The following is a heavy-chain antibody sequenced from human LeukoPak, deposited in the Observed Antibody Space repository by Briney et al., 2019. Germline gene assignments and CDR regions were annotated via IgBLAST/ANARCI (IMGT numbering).Heavy chain of an antibody. Sequence: GGSLRLSCAASGFTFRSYAMHWVRQAPGKGLEWVAFIRYDGSIKYYADSVKGRFTISRDNSKDTLYLQMNSLRAEDTAVYYCAKDKYSPFDYWGRGTLVTVSS. D-gene: IGHD5-18*01. CDR3: AKDKYSPFDY. J-gene: IGHJ4*02. V-gene: IGHV3-30*02. CDR2: IRYDGSIK. CDR1: GFTFRSYA.